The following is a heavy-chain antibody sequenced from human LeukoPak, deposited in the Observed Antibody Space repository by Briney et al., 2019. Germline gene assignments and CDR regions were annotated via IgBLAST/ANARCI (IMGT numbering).Heavy chain of an antibody. J-gene: IGHJ4*02. Sequence: ASVKVSCKASGYTFATSGMNWVRQAPGQGLEWMGWITVHSGHTNYAQKFQDRVTMTADTSTSTAYMELRSLTSDDTAVYYCARDRSNSDYWGQGTLVTVSS. CDR1: GYTFATSG. V-gene: IGHV1-18*01. D-gene: IGHD6-13*01. CDR3: ARDRSNSDY. CDR2: ITVHSGHT.